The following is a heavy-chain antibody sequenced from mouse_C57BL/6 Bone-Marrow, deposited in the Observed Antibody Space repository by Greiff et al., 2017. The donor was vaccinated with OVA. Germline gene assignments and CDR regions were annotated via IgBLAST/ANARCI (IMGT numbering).Heavy chain of an antibody. D-gene: IGHD1-1*01. CDR2: ISYDGSN. Sequence: EVKLMESGPGLVKPSQSLSLTCSVPGYSITSGYYWNWIRQFPGNQLEWLGYISYDGSNNYNPSLKNRISITRDTSKNQFFLKLNSVTTEDTATYYCARDPYYYGSSSWYFDVWGTGTTVTVSS. CDR1: GYSITSGYY. V-gene: IGHV3-6*01. J-gene: IGHJ1*03. CDR3: ARDPYYYGSSSWYFDV.